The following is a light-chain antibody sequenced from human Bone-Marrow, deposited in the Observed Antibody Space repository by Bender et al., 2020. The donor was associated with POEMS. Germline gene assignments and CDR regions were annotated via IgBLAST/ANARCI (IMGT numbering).Light chain of an antibody. V-gene: IGLV2-11*02. CDR3: CSFAGRYTLI. CDR1: SSDVEMYNL. CDR2: DVD. J-gene: IGLJ2*01. Sequence: QSALTQPRSVSGSPGQSVTISCTGTSSDVEMYNLVSWYQQHPGKAPKLMIYDVDKRPSGASSRFSGSKSGNTASLTISGLQAEDEADYYCCSFAGRYTLIFGGGTKVTVL.